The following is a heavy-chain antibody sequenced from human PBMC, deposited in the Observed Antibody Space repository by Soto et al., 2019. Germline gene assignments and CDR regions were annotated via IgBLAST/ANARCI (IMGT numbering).Heavy chain of an antibody. CDR1: GYTFTSYG. CDR3: ARDSPPVDY. V-gene: IGHV1-18*01. CDR2: ISAYNGNR. Sequence: QVQLVQSGAEVKKPGASVKVSCKASGYTFTSYGISWVRQAPGQGLEWMGWISAYNGNRNYAQKLQXXXTXXTDTTTSTAYMELRSLRSDDTAVYYCARDSPPVDYWGQGTLVTVSS. J-gene: IGHJ4*02.